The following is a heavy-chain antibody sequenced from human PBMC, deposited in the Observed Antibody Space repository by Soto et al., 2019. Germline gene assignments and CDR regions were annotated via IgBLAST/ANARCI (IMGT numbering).Heavy chain of an antibody. CDR1: GISFDDYA. CDR2: INWDSGDI. J-gene: IGHJ4*02. D-gene: IGHD2-8*01. Sequence: VPLVESGGGLVQPGGSRRLSCVVSGISFDDYAMHWVRPVPGKGLEWVSGINWDSGDIGYADSVKGRFTISRDNAKTSLYLQMNSLKTEDTALYYCAKDTAPGFYDANGHLDYWGQGTPVTVSS. CDR3: AKDTAPGFYDANGHLDY. V-gene: IGHV3-9*01.